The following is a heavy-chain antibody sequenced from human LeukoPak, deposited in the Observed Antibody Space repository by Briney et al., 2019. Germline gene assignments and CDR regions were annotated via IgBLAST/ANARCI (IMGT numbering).Heavy chain of an antibody. D-gene: IGHD5-24*01. Sequence: GGSLRLSCAASGFTFSSYWMHWVRQAPGKGLVRVSRMNSDGSTTTYADSVKGRFTISRDNAKNTLYLQMNSLRAEDTAVYYCARDFGWLQDWWGQGTLVTVSS. V-gene: IGHV3-74*01. CDR2: MNSDGSTT. J-gene: IGHJ4*02. CDR1: GFTFSSYW. CDR3: ARDFGWLQDW.